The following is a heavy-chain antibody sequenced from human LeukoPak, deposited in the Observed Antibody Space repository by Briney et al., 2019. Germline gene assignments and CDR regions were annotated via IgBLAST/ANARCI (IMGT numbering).Heavy chain of an antibody. V-gene: IGHV3-7*01. D-gene: IGHD4-23*01. J-gene: IGHJ1*01. CDR1: GFTFSSYW. CDR2: IKHDGSED. CDR3: ARDGGNYN. Sequence: GGSLRLSCAASGFTFSSYWMTWVRQTPGKGLEWVANIKHDGSEDYFVDSVKGRFTISRDNSKNTLYLQMNSLRAEDTAVYYCARDGGNYNWGQGTLVTVSS.